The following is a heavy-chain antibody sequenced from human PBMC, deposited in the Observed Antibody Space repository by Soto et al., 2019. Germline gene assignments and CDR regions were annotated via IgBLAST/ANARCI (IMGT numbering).Heavy chain of an antibody. V-gene: IGHV3-48*02. Sequence: GGSLRLSCAASGFTFSSYSMNWVRQAPGKGLEWVSYISSSSSTIYYADSVKGRFTISRDNAKNSLYLQMNSLRDEDTAVYYCARGARYYYDSSGSPLDYWGQGTLVTVSS. CDR3: ARGARYYYDSSGSPLDY. CDR1: GFTFSSYS. CDR2: ISSSSSTI. J-gene: IGHJ4*02. D-gene: IGHD3-22*01.